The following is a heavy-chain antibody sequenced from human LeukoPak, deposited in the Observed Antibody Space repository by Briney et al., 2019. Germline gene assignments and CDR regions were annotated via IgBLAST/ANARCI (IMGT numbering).Heavy chain of an antibody. V-gene: IGHV3-9*01. Sequence: GESLRLSWAASGFTFDDYAMHWVRQAPGKGLEWVSGISWNSGSIGYADSVKGRFTISRDNAKNSLYLQMNSLRAEDTALYYCAKDSGYYYGSGSYRAPYYGMDVWGQGTTVTVSS. CDR2: ISWNSGSI. CDR1: GFTFDDYA. J-gene: IGHJ6*02. D-gene: IGHD3-10*01. CDR3: AKDSGYYYGSGSYRAPYYGMDV.